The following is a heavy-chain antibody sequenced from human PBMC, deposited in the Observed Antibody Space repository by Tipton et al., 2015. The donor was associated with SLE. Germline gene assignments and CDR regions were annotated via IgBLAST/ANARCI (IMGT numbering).Heavy chain of an antibody. Sequence: SLRLSCAASGFTFSSYGMHWVRQAPGKGLEWVAFIRYDGSNKYYADSVKGRFTISRDNSKNTLYLQMNSLRAEDTAVYYCAKDGREYSSGWGHDYWGQGTLVTVSS. J-gene: IGHJ4*02. D-gene: IGHD6-19*01. V-gene: IGHV3-30*02. CDR2: IRYDGSNK. CDR1: GFTFSSYG. CDR3: AKDGREYSSGWGHDY.